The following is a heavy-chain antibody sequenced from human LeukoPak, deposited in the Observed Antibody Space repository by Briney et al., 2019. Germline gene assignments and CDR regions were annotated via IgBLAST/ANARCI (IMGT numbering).Heavy chain of an antibody. CDR2: ITGSGGAT. CDR3: AREEYDSSGYGYFDY. J-gene: IGHJ4*02. D-gene: IGHD3-22*01. CDR1: GFTFSNYA. Sequence: GGSLRLSCAASGFTFSNYAMSWVRQAPGKGLEWVSAITGSGGATYYADSVKGRFTISRDNSKNTLYLQMNSLRAEDTAVYYCAREEYDSSGYGYFDYWGQGTLVTVSS. V-gene: IGHV3-23*01.